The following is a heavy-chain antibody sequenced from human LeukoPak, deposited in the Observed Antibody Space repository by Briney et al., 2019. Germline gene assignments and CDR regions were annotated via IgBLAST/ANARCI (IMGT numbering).Heavy chain of an antibody. CDR2: IYYSGNT. Sequence: SETLSLTCTVSGGSISSSSYYWGWLRQPPGTGLEWIGSIYYSGNTYYNPSLKSRVTISVDTSKNQFSLKLSSVTAADTAVYYCATYGGNSLGAFDIWGQGTMVTVSS. V-gene: IGHV4-39*01. D-gene: IGHD4-23*01. J-gene: IGHJ3*02. CDR1: GGSISSSSYY. CDR3: ATYGGNSLGAFDI.